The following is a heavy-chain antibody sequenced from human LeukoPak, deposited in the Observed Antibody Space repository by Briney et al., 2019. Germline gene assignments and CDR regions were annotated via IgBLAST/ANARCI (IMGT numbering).Heavy chain of an antibody. CDR1: GYSISSGYY. V-gene: IGHV4-38-2*01. J-gene: IGHJ4*02. D-gene: IGHD3-22*01. CDR2: IYYSGST. CDR3: ARARYYYDSSGYRVFDY. Sequence: SETLSLTCAVSGYSISSGYYWGWIRQPPGKGLEWIGSIYYSGSTYYNPSLKSRVTISVDTSKNQFSLKLSSVTAADTAVYYCARARYYYDSSGYRVFDYWGQGTLVTVSS.